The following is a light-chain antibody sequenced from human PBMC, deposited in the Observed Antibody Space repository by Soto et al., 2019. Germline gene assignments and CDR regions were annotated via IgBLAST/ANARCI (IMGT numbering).Light chain of an antibody. Sequence: QSALTHPPSASGSPGQPVTISCTGTISDVGGYNYVSWYQQHPGKAPKLMIYEVSKRPSGVPDRFSGSKSGNTASLTVSGLQAEDEADYYCSSYAGSNKVFGGGTKRTVL. CDR3: SSYAGSNKV. CDR1: ISDVGGYNY. V-gene: IGLV2-8*01. CDR2: EVS. J-gene: IGLJ2*01.